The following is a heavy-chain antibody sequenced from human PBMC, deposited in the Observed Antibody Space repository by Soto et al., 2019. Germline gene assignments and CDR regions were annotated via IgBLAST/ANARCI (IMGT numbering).Heavy chain of an antibody. Sequence: GGSLRLSCAASGFTFSSYAMSWVRQAPGKGLEWVSAISGSGGSTYYADSVKGRFTISRDNSKNTLYLQMNSLRAEDTAVYYCAKDQTRYFFVVVPAAIDYWGQGTLVTVSS. CDR1: GFTFSSYA. D-gene: IGHD2-2*01. V-gene: IGHV3-23*01. J-gene: IGHJ4*02. CDR3: AKDQTRYFFVVVPAAIDY. CDR2: ISGSGGST.